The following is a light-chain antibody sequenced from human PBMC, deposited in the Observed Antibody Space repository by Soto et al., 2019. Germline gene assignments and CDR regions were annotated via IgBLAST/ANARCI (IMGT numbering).Light chain of an antibody. V-gene: IGLV1-40*01. CDR2: DNT. CDR1: STKIGAGYD. J-gene: IGLJ1*01. Sequence: HSVLTQPPAVSRGPRQKVNISRNGSSTKIGAGYDVHWYQHLPGTAPKLLIYDNTNRPSGVPDRFSGSKSGTSASLAITGLQAEDEADYYCQSYDSSLSAPYVFGTGTKVTVL. CDR3: QSYDSSLSAPYV.